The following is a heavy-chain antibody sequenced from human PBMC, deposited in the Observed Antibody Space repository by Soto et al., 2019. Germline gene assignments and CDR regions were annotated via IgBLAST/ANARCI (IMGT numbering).Heavy chain of an antibody. CDR3: ARWGDCSGGSCYLGLDY. V-gene: IGHV4-31*03. Sequence: PSETLSLTCTVSGGSINSGSYYWSWVRQHPGKGLVWIGYISYSGITDYNPSLRSRVSISIDTSKNQFSLKLNSVTAADTAVYYCARWGDCSGGSCYLGLDYWGQGTLVTVSS. D-gene: IGHD2-15*01. CDR1: GGSINSGSYY. J-gene: IGHJ4*02. CDR2: ISYSGIT.